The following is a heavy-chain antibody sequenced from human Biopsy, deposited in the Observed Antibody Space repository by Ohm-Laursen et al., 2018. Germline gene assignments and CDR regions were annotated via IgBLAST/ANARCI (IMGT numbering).Heavy chain of an antibody. CDR2: IFYDGSNT. Sequence: GSLRLSCAASGFIFSSYGIHWVRQAPGKGLEWVAFIFYDGSNTYYADSVKGRFTISRDNSRDTLYLQMSSLRAEDTAVYYCAKDRYNYTPIGGFSMDVWGQGTTVTVSS. D-gene: IGHD5-18*01. CDR3: AKDRYNYTPIGGFSMDV. V-gene: IGHV3-30*02. CDR1: GFIFSSYG. J-gene: IGHJ6*02.